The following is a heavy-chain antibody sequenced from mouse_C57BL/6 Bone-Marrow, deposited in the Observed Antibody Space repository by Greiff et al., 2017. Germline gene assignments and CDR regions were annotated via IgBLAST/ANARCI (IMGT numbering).Heavy chain of an antibody. CDR1: GYTFTSYW. CDR3: AIRSMDY. J-gene: IGHJ4*01. V-gene: IGHV1-69*01. D-gene: IGHD2-12*01. Sequence: VQLQQPGAELVMPGASVKLSCKASGYTFTSYWMHWVKQRPGQGLEWIGEIDPSDSYTNYNQKFKGKSTLTVDKSSSTAYMQLSSLPSEDSAVYYCAIRSMDYWGQGTSVTVSS. CDR2: IDPSDSYT.